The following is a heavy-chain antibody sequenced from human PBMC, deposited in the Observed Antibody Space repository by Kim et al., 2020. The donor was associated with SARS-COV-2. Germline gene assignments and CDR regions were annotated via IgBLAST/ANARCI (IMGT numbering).Heavy chain of an antibody. CDR2: ST. J-gene: IGHJ3*02. V-gene: IGHV1-46*01. CDR3: ARVVADAFDI. Sequence: STSYAQKFQGRVTMTRDTSTSTVYMELSSLRSEDTAVYYCARVVADAFDIWGQGTMVTVSS. D-gene: IGHD2-15*01.